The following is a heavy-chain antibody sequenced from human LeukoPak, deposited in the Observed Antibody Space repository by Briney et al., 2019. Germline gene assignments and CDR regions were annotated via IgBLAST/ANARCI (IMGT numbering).Heavy chain of an antibody. CDR2: IYYSGST. V-gene: IGHV4-39*01. Sequence: SETLSLTCTVSGDSISSSSYYWDWIRQPPGKGLEWIGSIYYSGSTYYNPSLKSRVTISVDTSKNQFSLKLTSVTAADTAVYYCARLVVSSWYHEVLLGRDYWGQGTLVTVSS. CDR3: ARLVVSSWYHEVLLGRDY. J-gene: IGHJ4*02. D-gene: IGHD6-13*01. CDR1: GDSISSSSYY.